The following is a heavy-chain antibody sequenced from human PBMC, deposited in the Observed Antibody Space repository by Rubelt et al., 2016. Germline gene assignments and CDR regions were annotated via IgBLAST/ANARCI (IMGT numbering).Heavy chain of an antibody. Sequence: GLVKPSETLSLTCTVSGGSISSYYWSWIRQPPGKGLEWIGYVHYSGSTDYNPSLKSRVTISVDTSKKQFSLKVRSVTAADTAIYYCVRTKQQYSYGSEDYWGQGTLVTVSS. D-gene: IGHD5-18*01. CDR1: GGSISSYY. J-gene: IGHJ4*02. CDR2: VHYSGST. CDR3: VRTKQQYSYGSEDY. V-gene: IGHV4-59*08.